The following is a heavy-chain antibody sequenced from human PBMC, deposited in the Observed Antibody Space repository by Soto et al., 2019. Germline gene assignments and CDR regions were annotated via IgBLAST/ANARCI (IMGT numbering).Heavy chain of an antibody. Sequence: GGSHRLSCATSAFTLSSYAMSWVRQAPGNGLEWVSSISGSGGGTYYADSVRGRFTVSRDNFKNTLYLRMNSLRAEDTAVYYCAKDCKNPLSLGSFAMDVWGQGTTVTVFS. J-gene: IGHJ6*02. CDR1: AFTLSSYA. V-gene: IGHV3-23*01. CDR2: ISGSGGGT. D-gene: IGHD6-13*01. CDR3: AKDCKNPLSLGSFAMDV.